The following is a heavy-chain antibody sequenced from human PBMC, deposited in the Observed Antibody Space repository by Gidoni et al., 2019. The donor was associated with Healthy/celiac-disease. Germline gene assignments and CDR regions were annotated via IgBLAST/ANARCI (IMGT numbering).Heavy chain of an antibody. Sequence: EVQLVESGGGLVKPGGSLRLSCAASGFTFRSYSMNWVRQAPGKGLEWVSSISSSSSYIYYADSVKGRFTISRDNAKNSLYLQMNSLRAEDTAVYYCARDLCSSTSCYASDYWGQGTLVTVSS. CDR1: GFTFRSYS. CDR2: ISSSSSYI. CDR3: ARDLCSSTSCYASDY. D-gene: IGHD2-2*01. J-gene: IGHJ4*02. V-gene: IGHV3-21*01.